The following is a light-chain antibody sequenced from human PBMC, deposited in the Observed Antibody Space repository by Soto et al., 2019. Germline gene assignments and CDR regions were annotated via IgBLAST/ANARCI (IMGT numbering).Light chain of an antibody. V-gene: IGKV1-39*01. J-gene: IGKJ1*01. CDR2: DVS. CDR1: QRISKY. CDR3: QQSYSAPRT. Sequence: DIQMTQSPSSLSASVGDRVTITCRASQRISKYLNWYQQKPGKAPKLLIYDVSSLQSGVPSRFSGSGSGTDFTLTISSLQPEEFATYYCQQSYSAPRTFDQGTKVEIK.